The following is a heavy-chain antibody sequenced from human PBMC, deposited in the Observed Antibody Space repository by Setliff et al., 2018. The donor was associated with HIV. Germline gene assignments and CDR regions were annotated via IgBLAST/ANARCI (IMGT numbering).Heavy chain of an antibody. Sequence: GGSLRLSCEASGFTLTSNHMTWVRQAPGKGLEWVSFIYSDGRTHYADSVKGLFTLSRDNSKNVMHLQMNGLRPEDTAVYYCAKGVKYLDPWGQGTLVTVSS. CDR1: GFTLTSNH. CDR2: IYSDGRT. J-gene: IGHJ5*02. V-gene: IGHV3-53*01. D-gene: IGHD2-2*02. CDR3: AKGVKYLDP.